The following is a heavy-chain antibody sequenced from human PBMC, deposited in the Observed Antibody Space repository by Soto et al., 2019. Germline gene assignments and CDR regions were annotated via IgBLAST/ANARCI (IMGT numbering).Heavy chain of an antibody. CDR3: ARGAKGYSTQLSNPTARVGGY. CDR1: GYTFTSYA. D-gene: IGHD6-13*01. Sequence: QVQLVQSGAEEKKPGASVKVSCKASGYTFTSYAMHWVRQAPGQRLEWMGWINAGNGNTKYSQKFQGRVTITRDTSASTAYMELSSLRSEDTAVYYCARGAKGYSTQLSNPTARVGGYWGQGTLVTVSS. CDR2: INAGNGNT. J-gene: IGHJ4*02. V-gene: IGHV1-3*05.